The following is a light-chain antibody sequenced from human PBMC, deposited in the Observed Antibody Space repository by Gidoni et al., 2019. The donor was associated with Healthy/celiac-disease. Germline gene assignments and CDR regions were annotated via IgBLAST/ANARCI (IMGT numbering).Light chain of an antibody. CDR3: QQYDNLPLT. V-gene: IGKV1-33*01. J-gene: IGKJ3*01. Sequence: TQVTQSPSSLSASVGDRVTITCQASQDISNYLNWYQQKPGKAPKLLIYDASNLETGVPSSFSGSGSGTDFTFTISSLQPEDIATYYCQQYDNLPLTFXPXTKVDIK. CDR1: QDISNY. CDR2: DAS.